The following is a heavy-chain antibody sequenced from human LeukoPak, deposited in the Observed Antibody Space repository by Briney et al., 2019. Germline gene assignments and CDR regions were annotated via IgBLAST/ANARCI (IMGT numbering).Heavy chain of an antibody. CDR2: ISSSGSTI. CDR1: GFTFSSYE. Sequence: PGGSLRLSCAASGFTFSSYEMNWVRQAPGKGLEWVSYISSSGSTIYYADSVKGRFTISRDNAKNSLYLQMNSLRAEDTAVYDCARGQNVLLWFGELGMDVWGKGTTVTVSS. D-gene: IGHD3-10*01. J-gene: IGHJ6*04. V-gene: IGHV3-48*03. CDR3: ARGQNVLLWFGELGMDV.